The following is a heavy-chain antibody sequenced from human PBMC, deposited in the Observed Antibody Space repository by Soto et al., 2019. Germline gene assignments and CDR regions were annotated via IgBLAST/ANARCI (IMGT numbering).Heavy chain of an antibody. Sequence: EVQLVESGGVVVQPGGSLRLSCAASGFTFDDYSMHWVRQTPGKGLEGISLIFWDGGTAYYADSVKGRFTTSRDNSKNTLYLQMNSLRSDDTALYYCAKSGGEYYFDYWGQGTLVTVSS. CDR1: GFTFDDYS. J-gene: IGHJ4*02. V-gene: IGHV3-43*01. D-gene: IGHD2-21*01. CDR3: AKSGGEYYFDY. CDR2: IFWDGGTA.